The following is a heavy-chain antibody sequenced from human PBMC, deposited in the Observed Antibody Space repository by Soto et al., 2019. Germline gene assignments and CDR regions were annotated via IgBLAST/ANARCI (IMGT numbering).Heavy chain of an antibody. V-gene: IGHV4-4*07. D-gene: IGHD4-17*01. CDR2: IYVSGST. CDR3: ARAAVTTQYYYYGMDV. J-gene: IGHJ6*02. Sequence: VQLQESGPGLVKPSETLSLTCTVSGGSISGYYWNWIRQPAGEGLEWIGRIYVSGSTNYNPSLKSRVAMSLDTSKNQFSLKLSSVTAADTAVYYCARAAVTTQYYYYGMDVWGQGITVTVSS. CDR1: GGSISGYY.